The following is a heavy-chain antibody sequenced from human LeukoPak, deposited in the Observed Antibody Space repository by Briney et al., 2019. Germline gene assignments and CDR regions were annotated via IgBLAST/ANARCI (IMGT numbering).Heavy chain of an antibody. V-gene: IGHV3-7*01. D-gene: IGHD7-27*01. CDR2: IKQDGSEK. CDR1: GFIFSSYR. J-gene: IGHJ3*02. Sequence: GGSLRLSCAGSGFIFSSYRMSWVRQAPGKGLEWVGNIKQDGSEKYYVDSVKGRFTISRDNAKNSVFLQMNSLRAEDSAVYYCAIIGDHSNAFDIWGQGTMVTVSS. CDR3: AIIGDHSNAFDI.